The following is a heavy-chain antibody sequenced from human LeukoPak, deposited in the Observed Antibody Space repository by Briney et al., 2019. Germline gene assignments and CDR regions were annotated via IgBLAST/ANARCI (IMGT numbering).Heavy chain of an antibody. CDR1: GFTVSSNY. Sequence: GGSLRLSCAASGFTVSSNYMSWVRHAPGKGLEWVSVIYSGGSTYYADSVKGRFTISRDNSKNTLYLQMNSLRAEDTAVYYCARGGYSSPTFDYWGQGTLVTVSS. CDR3: ARGGYSSPTFDY. D-gene: IGHD6-13*01. J-gene: IGHJ4*02. V-gene: IGHV3-53*01. CDR2: IYSGGST.